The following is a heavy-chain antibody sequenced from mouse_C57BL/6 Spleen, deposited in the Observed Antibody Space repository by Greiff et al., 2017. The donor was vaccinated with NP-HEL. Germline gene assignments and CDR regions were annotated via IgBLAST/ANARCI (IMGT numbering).Heavy chain of an antibody. V-gene: IGHV1-26*01. CDR3: ARRITTVVATFYYYAMDY. CDR2: INPNNGGT. D-gene: IGHD1-1*01. Sequence: EVQLQQSGPELVKPGASVKISCKASGYTFTDYYMNWVKQSHGKSLEWIGDINPNNGGTSYNQKFKGKATLTVDKSSSTAYMELRSLTSEDSAVYYCARRITTVVATFYYYAMDYWGQGTSVTVSS. J-gene: IGHJ4*01. CDR1: GYTFTDYY.